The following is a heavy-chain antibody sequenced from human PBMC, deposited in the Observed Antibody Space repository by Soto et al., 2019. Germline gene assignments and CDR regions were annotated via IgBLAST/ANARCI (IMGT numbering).Heavy chain of an antibody. D-gene: IGHD1-1*01. J-gene: IGHJ6*03. CDR2: IWSDGSNE. Sequence: QVQLVESGGGVVQPGGSLRLSCAASEFTFSRHGMHWVRQAPGKGLEWVGVIWSDGSNERYADSVKGRFTISRDNSKNTLYLQMNILRAEDTALYYCARECAFQENNHYYMDVWGTGITVTVSS. CDR1: EFTFSRHG. V-gene: IGHV3-33*01. CDR3: ARECAFQENNHYYMDV.